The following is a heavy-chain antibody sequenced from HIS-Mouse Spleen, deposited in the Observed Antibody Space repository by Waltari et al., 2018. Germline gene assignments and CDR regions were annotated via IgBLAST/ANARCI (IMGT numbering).Heavy chain of an antibody. CDR1: GGSISSSSYY. CDR2: IYYSGST. J-gene: IGHJ2*01. Sequence: QLQLQESGPGLVKPSETLSLTCTVSGGSISSSSYYWGWIRQPPGKGLEWCGSIYYSGSTYYDPSLKSRVTISVDTSKNQFSLKLSSGTAADTAVYYCAREIPYSSSWYDWYFDLWGRGTLVTVSS. D-gene: IGHD6-13*01. V-gene: IGHV4-39*07. CDR3: AREIPYSSSWYDWYFDL.